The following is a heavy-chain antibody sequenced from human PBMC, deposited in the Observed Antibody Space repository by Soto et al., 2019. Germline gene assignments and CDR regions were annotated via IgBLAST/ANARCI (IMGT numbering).Heavy chain of an antibody. CDR1: GGTFNSHT. CDR2: VVPLLGIE. J-gene: IGHJ4*02. V-gene: IGHV1-69*08. D-gene: IGHD3-16*01. CDR3: TRDRPEKALVPVPRQHCDS. Sequence: QIQLVQSGAKVKKPGSSVKVSCKASGGTFNSHTINWVRQAPGQGLEWMGRVVPLLGIESHPQKFQDRLTITADTSTGTVFMELSNLRSEDTAVYYCTRDRPEKALVPVPRQHCDSWGQGTLLTVSS.